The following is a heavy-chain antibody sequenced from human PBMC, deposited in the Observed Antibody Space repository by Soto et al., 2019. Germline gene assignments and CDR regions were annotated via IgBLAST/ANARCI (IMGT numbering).Heavy chain of an antibody. V-gene: IGHV4-59*01. CDR1: GGYITNYY. Sequence: SETLSVTCTVSGGYITNYYWSWIRKTTGKALEWIGYIYYSGSTNYNPSLKSRVTISVDTSKNQFSLKLSSVTAADTAVYYCARVGYDYVRGSYRYPVPFAFDYWGQGTLVTVSS. CDR2: IYYSGST. D-gene: IGHD3-16*02. J-gene: IGHJ4*02. CDR3: ARVGYDYVRGSYRYPVPFAFDY.